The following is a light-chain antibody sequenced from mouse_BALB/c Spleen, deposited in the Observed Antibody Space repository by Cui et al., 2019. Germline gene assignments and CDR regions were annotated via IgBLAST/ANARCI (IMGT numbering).Light chain of an antibody. Sequence: VLTQSPAMISASLGEKVTMSCRASSSVNYKYWYQQKSDASPKRRIYYTSNPAPAVPARFSGSRWGDSYSLTSSSKEGEDAAAYYCQQFTSSPYTFGGGTKLEIK. J-gene: IGKJ2*01. CDR1: SSVNY. CDR3: QQFTSSPYT. V-gene: IGKV4-50*01. CDR2: YTS.